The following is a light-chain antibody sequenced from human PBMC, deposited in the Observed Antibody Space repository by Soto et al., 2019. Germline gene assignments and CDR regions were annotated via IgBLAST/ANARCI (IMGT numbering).Light chain of an antibody. V-gene: IGLV2-14*03. Sequence: QSALNQPASVSVSPGQAITISFTGTSSDAGGYNYVSWYQHHPGKAPKLMIYDVSTPPSGVSNRFSGSKSANTASPTISGLQPEDEAAYYCSSYTTSNTRQIVFGTGTKVTVL. CDR1: SSDAGGYNY. CDR3: SSYTTSNTRQIV. J-gene: IGLJ1*01. CDR2: DVS.